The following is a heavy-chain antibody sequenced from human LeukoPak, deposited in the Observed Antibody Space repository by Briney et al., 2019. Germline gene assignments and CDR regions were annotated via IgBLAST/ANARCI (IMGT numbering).Heavy chain of an antibody. CDR1: GFTVSTHY. J-gene: IGHJ4*02. D-gene: IGHD5-12*01. Sequence: PGGSLRLSCAASGFTVSTHYMTWVRQAPGKGLEWVSSISSSSSYIYYADSVKGRFTISRDNAKNSLYLQMNSLRAEDTAVYYCAREGGSGYDYTERRYFDYWGQGTLVTVSS. CDR2: ISSSSSYI. CDR3: AREGGSGYDYTERRYFDY. V-gene: IGHV3-21*01.